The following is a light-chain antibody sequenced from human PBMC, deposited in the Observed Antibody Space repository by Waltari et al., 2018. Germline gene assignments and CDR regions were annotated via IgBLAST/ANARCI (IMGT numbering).Light chain of an antibody. Sequence: QSALTQPPSASGSPGQSVTISCTGTSSDIGGYKFVSWFQQHPGKAPKLAIYDVNERPAAVPDRFSGSKSGSTATQTVSGLQSEDEANYSCSSYGGKNNLIFGGGTTLTV. CDR2: DVN. CDR3: SSYGGKNNLI. CDR1: SSDIGGYKF. J-gene: IGLJ2*01. V-gene: IGLV2-8*01.